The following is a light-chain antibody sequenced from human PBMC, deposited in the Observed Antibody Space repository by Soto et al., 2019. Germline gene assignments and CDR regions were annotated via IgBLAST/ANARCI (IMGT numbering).Light chain of an antibody. V-gene: IGKV3-20*01. CDR1: LSVSSSN. Sequence: EIVLTQSPGTLSLSPGERATLSCWASLSVSSSNLARFQQKPGQAPRLLIYGASSRATGIPDRFSGSGSGTDFTLTISRLEPEDFAVYYCQQYGGPYTFGQGTKVEIK. CDR3: QQYGGPYT. CDR2: GAS. J-gene: IGKJ2*01.